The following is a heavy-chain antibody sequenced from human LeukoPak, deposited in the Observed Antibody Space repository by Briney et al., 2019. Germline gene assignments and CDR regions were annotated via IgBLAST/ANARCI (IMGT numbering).Heavy chain of an antibody. J-gene: IGHJ6*02. CDR2: INPNSGGT. CDR1: GYTFAGYY. CDR3: ARDILGRSNGGSNYFGMEV. D-gene: IGHD2-15*01. Sequence: ASVKVSCKASGYTFAGYYMHWVRQAPGQGLEWMGWINPNSGGTNYAQKLQGRVTMTRDTSISTAYMELSSLRSDDTAVYYCARDILGRSNGGSNYFGMEVWGQGTTVTVSS. V-gene: IGHV1-2*02.